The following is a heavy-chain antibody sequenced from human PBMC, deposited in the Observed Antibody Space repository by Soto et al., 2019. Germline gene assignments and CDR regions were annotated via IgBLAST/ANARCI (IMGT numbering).Heavy chain of an antibody. Sequence: SETLSLSCAVSGGSISSSNWWSWVREPPGKGLEWIGEIYHSGSTNYNPSLKSRVTISVDKSKNQFSLKLSSVTAADTAVYYCARSLKFSGGSPTNYYYGMDVWGQGTTVTVSS. CDR3: ARSLKFSGGSPTNYYYGMDV. D-gene: IGHD2-15*01. CDR1: GGSISSSNW. V-gene: IGHV4-4*02. J-gene: IGHJ6*02. CDR2: IYHSGST.